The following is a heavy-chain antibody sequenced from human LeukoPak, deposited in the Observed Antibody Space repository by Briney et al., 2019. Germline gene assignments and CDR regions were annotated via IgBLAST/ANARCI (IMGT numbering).Heavy chain of an antibody. CDR3: ARHTADHGALDAFDI. CDR2: INHSGST. V-gene: IGHV4-34*01. Sequence: SETLSLTCAVYGGSFSGYYWSWIRQPPGKGLEWIGEINHSGSTNYNPSLKSRVTISVDTSKNQFSLKLSSVTAADTAVYYCARHTADHGALDAFDIWGQGTMVTVSS. D-gene: IGHD4-17*01. CDR1: GGSFSGYY. J-gene: IGHJ3*02.